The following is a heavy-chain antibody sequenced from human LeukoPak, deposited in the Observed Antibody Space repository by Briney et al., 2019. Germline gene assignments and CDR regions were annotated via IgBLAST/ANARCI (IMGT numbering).Heavy chain of an antibody. CDR3: ARDCSGGSCYGAFDI. CDR1: GASIRSGDYY. Sequence: KPSETLSLTCTVSGASIRSGDYYWSWMRQPQGKGLEWIGYIYDSGSTYYNPSLKSRITISVDTSENRFSLKLSSVTATDTAVYYCARDCSGGSCYGAFDIWGQGTMVTVSS. J-gene: IGHJ3*02. V-gene: IGHV4-30-4*01. D-gene: IGHD2-15*01. CDR2: IYDSGST.